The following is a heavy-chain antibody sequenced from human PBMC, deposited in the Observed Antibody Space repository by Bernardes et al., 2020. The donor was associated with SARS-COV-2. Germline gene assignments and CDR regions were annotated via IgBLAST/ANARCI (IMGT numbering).Heavy chain of an antibody. CDR2: ISGSGGST. Sequence: SLRLSCAASGFTFSSYAMSWVRQAPGKGLEWVSAISGSGGSTYYADSVKGRFTISRDNSKNTLYLQMNSLRAEDTAVYYCAKSSAPLGVIAVAGTIASPKYFDYWGQGTLVTVSS. CDR1: GFTFSSYA. D-gene: IGHD6-19*01. CDR3: AKSSAPLGVIAVAGTIASPKYFDY. J-gene: IGHJ4*02. V-gene: IGHV3-23*01.